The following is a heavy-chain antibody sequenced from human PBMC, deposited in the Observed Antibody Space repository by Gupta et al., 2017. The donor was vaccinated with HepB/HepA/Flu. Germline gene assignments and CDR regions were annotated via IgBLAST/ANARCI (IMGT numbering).Heavy chain of an antibody. V-gene: IGHV4-59*01. CDR3: VSSSTSWYGYAFDI. D-gene: IGHD2-2*01. CDR2: IYYSGST. J-gene: IGHJ3*02. Sequence: KGLEWIGYIYYSGSTNYNPSLKSRVTISVDTSKNQFSLKLSSVTAADTAVYYCVSSSTSWYGYAFDIWGQGTMVTVSS.